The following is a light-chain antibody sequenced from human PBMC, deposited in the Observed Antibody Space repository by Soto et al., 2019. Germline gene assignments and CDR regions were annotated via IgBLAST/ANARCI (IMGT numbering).Light chain of an antibody. CDR3: KHMRT. CDR1: HRIATC. V-gene: IGKV1-5*01. Sequence: DIQMTQSPSTLSASVGDRVTITGRASHRIATCLAWDQQNPPKAPNLLLSDASTWDSGFPSRFSGSRFGTAFSLTITSLQPDDFRTYYCKHMRTFGQGTQ. CDR2: DAS. J-gene: IGKJ1*01.